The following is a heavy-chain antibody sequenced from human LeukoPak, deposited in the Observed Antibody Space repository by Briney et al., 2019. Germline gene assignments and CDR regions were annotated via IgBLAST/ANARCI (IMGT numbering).Heavy chain of an antibody. V-gene: IGHV3-33*01. CDR3: ARAGVGAIYYFDY. Sequence: GGSLRLSCTASGFTFSNYGMHWVRQAPGKGLEWGAFIWYDGSNKYYADSVRGRFTISRDNSKNTLYLQMKSLRVEDTAVYYCARAGVGAIYYFDYWGQGTLVTVSS. D-gene: IGHD1-26*01. CDR1: GFTFSNYG. J-gene: IGHJ4*02. CDR2: IWYDGSNK.